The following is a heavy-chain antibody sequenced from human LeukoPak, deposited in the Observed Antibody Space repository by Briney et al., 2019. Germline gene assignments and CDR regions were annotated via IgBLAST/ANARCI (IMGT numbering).Heavy chain of an antibody. Sequence: SETLSLACAVSGGSISSGGYSWSWIRQPPGKGLVWIGYIYHSGSTYYNPSLKSRVTISVDRSKNQFSLKLSSVTAADTAVYYCARVIAARPGDGAFDIWGQGTMVTVSS. J-gene: IGHJ3*02. D-gene: IGHD6-6*01. CDR2: IYHSGST. CDR1: GGSISSGGYS. V-gene: IGHV4-30-2*01. CDR3: ARVIAARPGDGAFDI.